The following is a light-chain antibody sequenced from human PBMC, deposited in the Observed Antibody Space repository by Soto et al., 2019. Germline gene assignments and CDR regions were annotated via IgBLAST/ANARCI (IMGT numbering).Light chain of an antibody. CDR3: QQYHSWT. V-gene: IGKV1-5*03. CDR2: RAS. CDR1: QSIRDS. J-gene: IGKJ1*01. Sequence: DIQMTQSPSSLSASVGDRVTITCRASQSIRDSMAWYQQKPGKAPKLLIYRASSLESGVPSRFSGSGSGTEFILTISSLQPDDFATYYCQQYHSWTFGQGTKVDIK.